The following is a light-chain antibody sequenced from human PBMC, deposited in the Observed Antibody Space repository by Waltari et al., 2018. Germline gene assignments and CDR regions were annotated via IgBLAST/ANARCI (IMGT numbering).Light chain of an antibody. Sequence: EIVLPQSPGTLSLSLGEIATVSCRASQSFSRALAWYQQKPGQAPRLLIYGASTRATGIPDRFSGSGSGTDFSLTISRLEPDDFAVYYCQHYLRLPVTFGQGTTVEI. CDR2: GAS. CDR1: QSFSRA. CDR3: QHYLRLPVT. J-gene: IGKJ1*01. V-gene: IGKV3-20*01.